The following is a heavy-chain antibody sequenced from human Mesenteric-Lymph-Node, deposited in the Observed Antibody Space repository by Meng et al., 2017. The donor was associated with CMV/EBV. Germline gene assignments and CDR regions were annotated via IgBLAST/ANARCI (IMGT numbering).Heavy chain of an antibody. J-gene: IGHJ3*02. V-gene: IGHV3-30*02. CDR2: IRYDGSNK. CDR3: AKGDYYDSSGYYSGDAFDI. Sequence: GESLKISCAASGFTFSSYAMHWVRQAPGKGLEWVAFIRYDGSNKYYADSVKGRFTISRDNSKNTLYLQMNSLRAEDTAVYYCAKGDYYDSSGYYSGDAFDIWGQGTMVTVSS. CDR1: GFTFSSYA. D-gene: IGHD3-22*01.